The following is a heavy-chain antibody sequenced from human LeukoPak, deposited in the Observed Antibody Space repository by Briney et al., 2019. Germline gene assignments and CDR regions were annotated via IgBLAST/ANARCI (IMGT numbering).Heavy chain of an antibody. CDR1: GYSFATYW. D-gene: IGHD3-3*01. V-gene: IGHV5-51*01. Sequence: GASLKISCKGSGYSFATYWIDWVRQMPGKGLEWMGIIYPGDSDTRYSPAFQGQVTISADKSISTAYLQWSSLKASDTAMYYCARGNYDFWSGPHSYVYFDYWGQGTLVTVSS. CDR3: ARGNYDFWSGPHSYVYFDY. J-gene: IGHJ4*02. CDR2: IYPGDSDT.